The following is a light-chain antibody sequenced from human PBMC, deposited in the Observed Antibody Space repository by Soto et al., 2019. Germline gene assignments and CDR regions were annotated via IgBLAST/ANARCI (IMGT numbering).Light chain of an antibody. CDR1: QSISSY. CDR3: QQSYSTPPWT. J-gene: IGKJ1*01. Sequence: DTQMTQSPSSLSASVGDRVTITCRASQSISSYLNWYQQKPGKAPKLLIYAASSLQSGVPSRFSGSGSGTDFTLTISSLQPEDFATYYCQQSYSTPPWTFGQGTKVDIK. CDR2: AAS. V-gene: IGKV1-39*01.